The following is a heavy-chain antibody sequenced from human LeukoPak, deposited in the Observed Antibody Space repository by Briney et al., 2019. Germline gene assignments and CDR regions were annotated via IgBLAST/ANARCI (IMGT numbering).Heavy chain of an antibody. CDR2: IYYSGST. J-gene: IGHJ5*02. V-gene: IGHV4-61*01. CDR3: ARLYDWFDP. Sequence: PSETLSLTCTVSGGSVSSGSYYWSWIRQPPGKGLEWIGYIYYSGSTNYNPSLKSRVTISVDTSKNQFSLKLSSVTAADTAVYYCARLYDWFDPWGQGILVTVSS. D-gene: IGHD2-8*01. CDR1: GGSVSSGSYY.